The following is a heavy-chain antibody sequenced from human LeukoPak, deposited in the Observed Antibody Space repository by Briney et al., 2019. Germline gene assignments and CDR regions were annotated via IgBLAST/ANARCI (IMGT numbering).Heavy chain of an antibody. D-gene: IGHD6-6*01. CDR2: IYYSGST. V-gene: IGHV4-39*07. CDR1: GGSISSSSYY. J-gene: IGHJ4*02. CDR3: ARESMGTSIAAYDY. Sequence: SETLSLTCTVSGGSISSSSYYWGWIRQPPGKGLEWIGGIYYSGSTYYNPSLKSRVTISVDTSKNQFSLKLSSVTAADTAVYYCARESMGTSIAAYDYWGQGTLVTVSS.